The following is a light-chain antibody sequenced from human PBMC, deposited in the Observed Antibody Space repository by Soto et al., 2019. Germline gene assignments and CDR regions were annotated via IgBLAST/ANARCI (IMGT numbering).Light chain of an antibody. CDR1: QSVTTY. Sequence: ETVLTQSPATLSLSPGERATLSCRASQSVTTYLAWYQQKHGQAPRLLLYDVSNRATGIPARFSGSGPGTYFTLTITSLEPEDFAVHYCQQRSNWPPGYTFGHGTKLEIK. CDR3: QQRSNWPPGYT. J-gene: IGKJ2*01. CDR2: DVS. V-gene: IGKV3-11*01.